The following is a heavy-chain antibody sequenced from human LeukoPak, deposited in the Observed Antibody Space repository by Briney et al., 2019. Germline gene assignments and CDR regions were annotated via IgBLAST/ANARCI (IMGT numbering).Heavy chain of an antibody. Sequence: GGGLMLSFAASGFTFSDYYISSIRQAPGKGLGWVSYISSSGSTIYYADSVKDRFTISRDNDKNSLYMQMNSLRAEDTAVYYCARSVGGAARRLADDAFDIWGQGTMVTVSS. V-gene: IGHV3-11*01. CDR3: ARSVGGAARRLADDAFDI. D-gene: IGHD6-6*01. CDR2: ISSSGSTI. J-gene: IGHJ3*02. CDR1: GFTFSDYY.